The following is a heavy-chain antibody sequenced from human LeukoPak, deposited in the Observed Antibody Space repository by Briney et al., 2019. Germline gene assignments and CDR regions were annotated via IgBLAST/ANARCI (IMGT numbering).Heavy chain of an antibody. CDR2: IYYSGST. V-gene: IGHV4-39*07. CDR3: ARDIRAYCGGDCYNDAFDI. J-gene: IGHJ3*02. CDR1: GGSISSSSYY. Sequence: SETLSLTCTVSGGSISSSSYYWGWIRQPPGKGLEWIGSIYYSGSTYYNPSLKSRVTISVDTSKNQFSLKLSSVTAADTAVYYCARDIRAYCGGDCYNDAFDIWGQGTMVTVSS. D-gene: IGHD2-21*02.